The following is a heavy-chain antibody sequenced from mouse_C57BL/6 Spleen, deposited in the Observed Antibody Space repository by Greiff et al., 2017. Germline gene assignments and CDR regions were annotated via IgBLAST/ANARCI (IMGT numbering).Heavy chain of an antibody. D-gene: IGHD1-1*01. Sequence: QVQLQQSGTELVKPGASVKLSCKASGYTFTSYWMHWVKQRPGQGLEWIGNINPSNGGTNYNEKFKSKATLTVDKSSSTAYMQLSSLTSEDSAVYYGARWDYGSRGVYWGQGTTRTVSS. CDR2: INPSNGGT. J-gene: IGHJ2*01. CDR3: ARWDYGSRGVY. CDR1: GYTFTSYW. V-gene: IGHV1-53*01.